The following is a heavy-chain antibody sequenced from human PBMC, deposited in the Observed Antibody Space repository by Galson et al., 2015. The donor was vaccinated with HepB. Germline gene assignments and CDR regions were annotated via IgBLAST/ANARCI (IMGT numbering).Heavy chain of an antibody. V-gene: IGHV3-48*03. D-gene: IGHD3-10*01. Sequence: SLRLSCAASGFTFSSYEMNWVRQAPGKGLEWVSYISSSGSTIYYADSVKGRFTISRDNAKNSLYLQMNSLRAEDTAVYYCARDLRDPEEYYFDYWGQGTLVTVSS. CDR2: ISSSGSTI. CDR1: GFTFSSYE. J-gene: IGHJ4*02. CDR3: ARDLRDPEEYYFDY.